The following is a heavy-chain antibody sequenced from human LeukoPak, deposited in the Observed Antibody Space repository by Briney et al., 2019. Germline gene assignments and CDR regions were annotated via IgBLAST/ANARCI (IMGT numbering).Heavy chain of an antibody. J-gene: IGHJ5*02. V-gene: IGHV4-38-2*02. CDR1: GYSISSGYY. Sequence: PSETLSLTCTVSGYSISSGYYWGWIRQPPGKGLEWIGNIYPTGSTYYNPSLKSRVTISVDTSKNQFSLKVSSVSAADTAAYYCARAYSSSWYWNWFDPWGQGTLVTVSS. CDR3: ARAYSSSWYWNWFDP. CDR2: IYPTGST. D-gene: IGHD6-13*01.